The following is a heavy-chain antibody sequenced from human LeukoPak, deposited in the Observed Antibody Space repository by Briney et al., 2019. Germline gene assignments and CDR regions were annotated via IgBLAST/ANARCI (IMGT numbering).Heavy chain of an antibody. Sequence: PSETLSLTCAVYGGSFSGYYWSWIRQPPGKGLEWIGEINHSGSTNYNPSLKSRVTISVDTSKNQFSLKLSSVTAADTAVYYCARDGYCSSTSCFRNAFDIWGQGTMVTVSS. CDR2: INHSGST. CDR3: ARDGYCSSTSCFRNAFDI. J-gene: IGHJ3*02. D-gene: IGHD2-2*01. CDR1: GGSFSGYY. V-gene: IGHV4-34*01.